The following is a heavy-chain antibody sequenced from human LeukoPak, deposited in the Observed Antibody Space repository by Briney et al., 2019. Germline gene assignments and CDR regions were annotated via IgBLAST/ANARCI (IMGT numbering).Heavy chain of an antibody. CDR3: ARVGPSEHYYDSSGYYAYFDY. Sequence: GGSLRLSCAASGFTFSSYWMTWVRQAPGKGPEWVANIKQDGSEKYYVDSVKGRFTISRDNAKNTLYLQMNSLRAEDTAVYYCARVGPSEHYYDSSGYYAYFDYWGQGTLVTVSS. V-gene: IGHV3-7*01. CDR1: GFTFSSYW. CDR2: IKQDGSEK. D-gene: IGHD3-22*01. J-gene: IGHJ4*02.